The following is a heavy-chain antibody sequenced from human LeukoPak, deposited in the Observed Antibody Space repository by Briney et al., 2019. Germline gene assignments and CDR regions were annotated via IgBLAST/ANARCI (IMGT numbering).Heavy chain of an antibody. V-gene: IGHV4-59*12. J-gene: IGHJ6*03. CDR2: IYYSGST. CDR1: GGSISSYY. D-gene: IGHD6-13*01. Sequence: SSKTLSLTCTVSGGSISSYYWSWIRQPPGKGLEWIGYIYYSGSTYYNPSLKSRVTMSVDTSKNQFSLKLSSVTAADTAVYYCAREGTYSSSWYDGFYYYYMDVWGKGTTVTISS. CDR3: AREGTYSSSWYDGFYYYYMDV.